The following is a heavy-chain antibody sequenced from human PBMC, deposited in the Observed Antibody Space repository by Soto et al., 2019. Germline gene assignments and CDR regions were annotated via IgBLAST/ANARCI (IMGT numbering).Heavy chain of an antibody. Sequence: PSETLSLTCTVSGGSVSSGSYYWSWIRQPPGKGLEWIGYIYCSGSTNYNPSLKSRVTISLDTSKNRFSLKLSSVTAADTAVYSCARGTRTNWYVPYFDYWGQG. CDR1: GGSVSSGSYY. J-gene: IGHJ4*02. CDR2: IYCSGST. CDR3: ARGTRTNWYVPYFDY. V-gene: IGHV4-61*03. D-gene: IGHD1-20*01.